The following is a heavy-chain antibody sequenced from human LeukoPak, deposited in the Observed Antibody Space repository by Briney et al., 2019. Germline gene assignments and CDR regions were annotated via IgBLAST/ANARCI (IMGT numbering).Heavy chain of an antibody. CDR1: GGSFSGYY. D-gene: IGHD2-15*01. V-gene: IGHV4-34*01. J-gene: IGHJ4*02. CDR3: AREERYCSGGSCYPVDY. Sequence: SETLSLTCAVYGGSFSGYYWSWIRQPPGKGLEWIGEINHSGSTNYNPSLKSRVTISVDTSKNQFSLKLSSVTAADTAVYYRAREERYCSGGSCYPVDYWGQGTLVTVSS. CDR2: INHSGST.